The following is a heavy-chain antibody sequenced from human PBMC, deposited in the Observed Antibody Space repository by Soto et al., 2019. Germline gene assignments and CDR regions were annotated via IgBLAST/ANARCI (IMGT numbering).Heavy chain of an antibody. D-gene: IGHD3-22*01. CDR1: GFTFRSYS. Sequence: QAQLVESGGGVVQHGRSLRLSCAASGFTFRSYSIHWVRQAPGKGLERVGFVSYDGTYKYYSDSVKGRFTMSRDDSKSTLFLQMNSLRAEDTAVYFCARGNNYDTSGYYYNYWGQGTLVTVSS. CDR2: VSYDGTYK. CDR3: ARGNNYDTSGYYYNY. V-gene: IGHV3-30*04. J-gene: IGHJ4*02.